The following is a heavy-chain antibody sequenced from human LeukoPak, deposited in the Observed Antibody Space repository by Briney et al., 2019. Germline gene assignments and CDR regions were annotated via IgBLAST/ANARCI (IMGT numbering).Heavy chain of an antibody. CDR2: IYYSGST. J-gene: IGHJ5*02. D-gene: IGHD6-13*01. Sequence: SQTLSLTCTVSGGSISSGDYYWSWIRQPPGKGLEWIGYIYYSGSTYYNPSLKSRVTISVDTSKNQFSLKLSSVTAADTAVYYCAGEQKAAAGPYWFDPWGQGTLVTVSS. V-gene: IGHV4-30-4*01. CDR3: AGEQKAAAGPYWFDP. CDR1: GGSISSGDYY.